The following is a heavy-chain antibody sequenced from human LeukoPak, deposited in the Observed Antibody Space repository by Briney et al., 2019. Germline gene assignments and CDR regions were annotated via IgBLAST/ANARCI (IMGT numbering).Heavy chain of an antibody. V-gene: IGHV3-7*01. CDR3: ARVSIAAAGCFDY. J-gene: IGHJ4*02. CDR1: GFTFSSYW. CDR2: IKQDGSEK. D-gene: IGHD6-13*01. Sequence: PGGSLRLSCAASGFTFSSYWMSWVRQAPGKGLEWVANIKQDGSEKYYVDSVKGRFTISRDNAKNSLYLQMNSLRAEDTAVYCCARVSIAAAGCFDYWGQGTLVTVSS.